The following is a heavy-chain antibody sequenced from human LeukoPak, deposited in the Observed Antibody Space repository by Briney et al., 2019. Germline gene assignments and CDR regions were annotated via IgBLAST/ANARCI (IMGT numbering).Heavy chain of an antibody. CDR1: GFSFSTFG. J-gene: IGHJ3*02. D-gene: IGHD2-8*01. CDR3: ARDVPVWHAFDI. V-gene: IGHV3-33*08. CDR2: IWYDGSNK. Sequence: GGSLRLSCAASGFSFSTFGMHWARRAPGKGLEWVAVIWYDGSNKYYADSVKGRFTISRDNSKNTLYLQMNSLRAEDTAVYYCARDVPVWHAFDIWGQGTMVTVSS.